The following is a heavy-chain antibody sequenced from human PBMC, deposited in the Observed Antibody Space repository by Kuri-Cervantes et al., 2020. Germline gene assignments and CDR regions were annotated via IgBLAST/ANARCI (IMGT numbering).Heavy chain of an antibody. J-gene: IGHJ6*02. V-gene: IGHV3-23*01. CDR2: ISGSGGST. CDR1: GFTFSSYA. Sequence: LSLTCAASGFTFSSYAMSWVRQAPGKGLEWVSAISGSGGSTYYADSVKGRFTISRDNSKNTLYLQINSLRAEDTAVYYCAKNSPEIWFGELLYPFYYYGMDIWGQGTTVTVSS. CDR3: AKNSPEIWFGELLYPFYYYGMDI. D-gene: IGHD3-10*01.